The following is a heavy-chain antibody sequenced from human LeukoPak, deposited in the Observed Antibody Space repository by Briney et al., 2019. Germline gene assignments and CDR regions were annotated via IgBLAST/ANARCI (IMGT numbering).Heavy chain of an antibody. CDR1: GFTFSSCA. CDR3: ARAYCGGDCYSAGYNWFDP. V-gene: IGHV3-23*01. D-gene: IGHD2-21*02. Sequence: GGSLRLSCAASGFTFSSCAMSWVRQAPGKGLEWVSAISGSGGSTYYADSVKGRFTISRDNSKNTLYLQMNSLRAEDTAVYYCARAYCGGDCYSAGYNWFDPWGQGTLVTVSS. CDR2: ISGSGGST. J-gene: IGHJ5*02.